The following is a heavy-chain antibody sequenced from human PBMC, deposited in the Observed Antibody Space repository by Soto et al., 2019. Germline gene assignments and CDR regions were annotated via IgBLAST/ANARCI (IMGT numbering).Heavy chain of an antibody. Sequence: GGSLRLSCAASGFTFSSYAMHWVRQAPGKGLEWVAVISYDGSNKYYADSVKGRFTISRDNSKNTLYLQMNSLRAEDTAVYYCARGSKYCISTSCYPDGWGQGTTVTVSS. CDR3: ARGSKYCISTSCYPDG. J-gene: IGHJ6*02. CDR2: ISYDGSNK. CDR1: GFTFSSYA. D-gene: IGHD2-2*01. V-gene: IGHV3-30-3*01.